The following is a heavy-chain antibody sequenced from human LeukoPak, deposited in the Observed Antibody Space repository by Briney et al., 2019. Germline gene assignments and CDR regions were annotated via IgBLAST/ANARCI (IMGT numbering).Heavy chain of an antibody. CDR3: VRKRAASGTYYYNMDV. V-gene: IGHV4-59*01. CDR1: GGSISSDY. CDR2: IHYSGSP. J-gene: IGHJ6*02. Sequence: PSETLSLTCTVSGGSISSDYWSWIREPPGKGLEWIGYIHYSGSPNYNPSLKSRVTISVDTSKNQFSLRLRSVTAADTAVYYCVRKRAASGTYYYNMDVWGQGTTVTVSS. D-gene: IGHD6-13*01.